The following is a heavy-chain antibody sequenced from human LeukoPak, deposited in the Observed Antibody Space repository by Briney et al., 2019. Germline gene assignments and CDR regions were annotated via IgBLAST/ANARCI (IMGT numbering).Heavy chain of an antibody. D-gene: IGHD3-22*01. CDR2: IYYSGST. V-gene: IGHV4-39*07. CDR1: GGSISSCSYY. J-gene: IGHJ4*02. Sequence: SETLSLTCTVSGGSISSCSYYWGWIRQPPGKGLEWIGSIYYSGSTYYNPSLKSRVTISVDTSKNQFSLKLSSVTAADTAVYYCARQNYDSSVIDYWGQGALVTVSS. CDR3: ARQNYDSSVIDY.